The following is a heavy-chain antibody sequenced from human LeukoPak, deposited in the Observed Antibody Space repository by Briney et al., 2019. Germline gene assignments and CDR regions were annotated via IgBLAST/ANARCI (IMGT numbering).Heavy chain of an antibody. V-gene: IGHV3-23*01. CDR1: GITLSNYG. Sequence: GGSLRLSCAVSGITLSNYGMSWVRQAPGKGLEWVAGISDSGGRTNYADSVKGRFTNSRDNPKNTLYLQMNSLRAEDTAVYFCAKRGVVIRVILVGFHKEAYYFDSWGQGALVTVSS. CDR3: AKRGVVIRVILVGFHKEAYYFDS. D-gene: IGHD3-22*01. CDR2: ISDSGGRT. J-gene: IGHJ4*02.